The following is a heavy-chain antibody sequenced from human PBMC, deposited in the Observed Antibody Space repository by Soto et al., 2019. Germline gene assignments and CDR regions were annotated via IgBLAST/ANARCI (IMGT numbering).Heavy chain of an antibody. CDR2: IIPIFGTA. CDR3: ARGERWLQIQYYFDY. V-gene: IGHV1-69*01. J-gene: IGHJ4*02. Sequence: VKKPGSSVKVSCKASGGTFSSYAISWVRQAPGQGLEWMGGIIPIFGTANYAQKFQGRVTITADESTSTAYMELSSLRSEDTAVYYCARGERWLQIQYYFDYWGQGTLVTVSS. CDR1: GGTFSSYA. D-gene: IGHD5-12*01.